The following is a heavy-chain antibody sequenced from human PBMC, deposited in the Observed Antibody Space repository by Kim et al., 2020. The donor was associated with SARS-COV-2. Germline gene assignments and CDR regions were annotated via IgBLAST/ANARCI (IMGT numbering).Heavy chain of an antibody. CDR1: GFTFSSYG. D-gene: IGHD3-22*01. V-gene: IGHV3-30*03. CDR3: SGHYCDLGGYYRLDY. CDR2: ISYDGGTK. Sequence: GGSLRLSCAASGFTFSSYGMHWVRQAPGKGLEWESVISYDGGTKNYADSVKGRITISSDNSKNTLYLQMHSLRSEDTAVYYCSGHYCDLGGYYRLDYWGQGTPVTVSS. J-gene: IGHJ4*02.